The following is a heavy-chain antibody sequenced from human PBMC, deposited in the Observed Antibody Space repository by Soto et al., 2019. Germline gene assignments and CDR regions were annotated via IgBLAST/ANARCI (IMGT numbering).Heavy chain of an antibody. CDR1: GFTFKNFA. V-gene: IGHV3-23*01. J-gene: IGHJ5*02. CDR2: IGGSGSSA. Sequence: SLRLSCAASGFTFKNFAVSWVRQAPGKGMERVSAIGGSGSSANYADSVKGRFTVSRDDSKSTLYLQMSGLRVDDTALYYCAKDAVAYNGEWDWFDLWGQGTLVTVSS. CDR3: AKDAVAYNGEWDWFDL. D-gene: IGHD3-10*01.